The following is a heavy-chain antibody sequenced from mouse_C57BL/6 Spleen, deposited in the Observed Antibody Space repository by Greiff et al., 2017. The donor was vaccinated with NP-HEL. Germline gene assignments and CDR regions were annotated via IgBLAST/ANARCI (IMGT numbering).Heavy chain of an antibody. CDR2: IRLKSDNYAT. V-gene: IGHV6-3*01. J-gene: IGHJ4*01. CDR3: TELGGLGDAMDY. D-gene: IGHD4-1*01. CDR1: FFPFLPSF. Sequence: EVKLLESGGGLVQPGVSTHPPCFSSFFPFLPSFLPFFLHSPEKGLEWVAQIRLKSDNYATHYAESVKGRFTISRDDSKSSVYLQMNNLRAEDTGIYYCTELGGLGDAMDYWGQGTSVTVSS.